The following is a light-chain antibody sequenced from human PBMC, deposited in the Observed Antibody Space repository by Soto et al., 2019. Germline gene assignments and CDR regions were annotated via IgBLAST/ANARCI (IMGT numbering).Light chain of an antibody. CDR3: QQYGSSSWT. Sequence: EIVLTQSPGTLSFSPGERATLTCRASQSVSYNCLAWYQQKPGQAPRLLIYGVSSRATGIPDRFSGSGSGTDFTLTISRLEPEDFAVYYCQQYGSSSWTFGQGTKVDIK. CDR2: GVS. J-gene: IGKJ1*01. V-gene: IGKV3-20*01. CDR1: QSVSYNC.